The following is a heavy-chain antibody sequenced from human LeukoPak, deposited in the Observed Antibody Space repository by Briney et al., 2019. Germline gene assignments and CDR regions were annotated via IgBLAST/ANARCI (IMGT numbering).Heavy chain of an antibody. CDR2: ISGSGGSP. CDR1: GFTFSSCA. D-gene: IGHD2-2*01. J-gene: IGHJ4*02. CDR3: AKEPADRQLYCSSTSCYLTAEGY. Sequence: GGSLRLSCAASGFTFSSCAMSWVRQAPGKGLEWVSAISGSGGSPYYAGSVGGRFTLYRDSSKNTQYLQINSQTAKHADVRYCAKEPADRQLYCSSTSCYLTAEGYWRQGTVVSVST. V-gene: IGHV3-23*01.